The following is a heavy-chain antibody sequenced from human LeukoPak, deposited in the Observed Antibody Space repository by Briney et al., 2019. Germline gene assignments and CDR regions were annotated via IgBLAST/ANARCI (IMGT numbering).Heavy chain of an antibody. CDR1: GYKFTSYG. V-gene: IGHV1-18*01. Sequence: ASVKVSYKASGYKFTSYGITWVRQAPGQGLEWMGWISGYNGNTNYAQKLQGRVTMTTDTSTSTAYMELRSLRSDNTAVYYCARGYGDSGDYWGQGTLVTVSS. CDR3: ARGYGDSGDY. D-gene: IGHD4-17*01. J-gene: IGHJ4*02. CDR2: ISGYNGNT.